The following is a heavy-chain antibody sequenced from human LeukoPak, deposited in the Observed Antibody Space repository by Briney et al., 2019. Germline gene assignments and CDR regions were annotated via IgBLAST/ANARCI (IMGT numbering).Heavy chain of an antibody. CDR1: GFMFSDYN. Sequence: PGGSLRLSCAASGFMFSDYNMNWVRQAPGKGLEWVSSISSISSYIFYADSVKGRFTISRDNAKNSLYLQMNSLRAEDTAVYYCGGAAADNWGYYYYYMDVWGKGTTVTISS. V-gene: IGHV3-21*01. J-gene: IGHJ6*03. D-gene: IGHD1-1*01. CDR2: ISSISSYI. CDR3: GGAAADNWGYYYYYMDV.